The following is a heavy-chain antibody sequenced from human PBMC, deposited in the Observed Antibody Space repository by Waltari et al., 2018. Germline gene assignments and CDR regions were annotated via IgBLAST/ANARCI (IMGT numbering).Heavy chain of an antibody. CDR2: ISYDGSNK. V-gene: IGHV3-30-3*01. Sequence: QVQLVESGGGVVQPGRSLRLSCAASGFTFSRYAMHWVRQAPGKGLEWVAVISYDGSNKYYADSVKGRFTISRDNSKNTLYLQMNSLRAEDTAVYYCARDSSGAFDIWGQGTMVTVSS. J-gene: IGHJ3*02. D-gene: IGHD6-25*01. CDR3: ARDSSGAFDI. CDR1: GFTFSRYA.